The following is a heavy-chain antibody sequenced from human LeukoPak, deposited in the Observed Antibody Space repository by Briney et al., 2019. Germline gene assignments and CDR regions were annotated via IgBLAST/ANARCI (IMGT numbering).Heavy chain of an antibody. CDR3: ARGGYTAMVTHVDY. D-gene: IGHD5-18*01. Sequence: SQTLSLTCAISGDSVSSNSAAWNWIRQSPSRGLEWLGRTYYRSKWYNDYAVSVKSRITINPDTSKNQFSLKLGSVTAADTAVYYCARGGYTAMVTHVDYWGQGTLVTVSS. CDR1: GDSVSSNSAA. J-gene: IGHJ4*02. V-gene: IGHV6-1*01. CDR2: TYYRSKWYN.